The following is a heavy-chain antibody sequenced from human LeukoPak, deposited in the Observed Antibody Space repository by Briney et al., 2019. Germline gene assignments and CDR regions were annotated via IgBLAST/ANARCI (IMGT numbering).Heavy chain of an antibody. J-gene: IGHJ5*02. CDR2: IYYSGST. CDR3: ARDRDGYNGIDP. CDR1: GGSISSGGYY. D-gene: IGHD5-12*01. Sequence: SETLSLTCTVSGGSISSGGYYWSWIRQPPGKGLEWIGYIYYSGSTNYNPSLKSRVTISVDTSKNQFSLKLSSVTAADTAVYYCARDRDGYNGIDPWGQGTLVTVSS. V-gene: IGHV4-61*08.